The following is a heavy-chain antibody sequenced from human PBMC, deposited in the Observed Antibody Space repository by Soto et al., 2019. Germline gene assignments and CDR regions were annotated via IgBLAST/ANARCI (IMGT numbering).Heavy chain of an antibody. CDR3: AKGFIVVVTVIRPDDAFDV. V-gene: IGHV3-23*01. D-gene: IGHD2-21*02. CDR2: ISGGGGST. Sequence: PGGSMGISCAACGFRLWNLGVNWVCKDPGKGLEWVSGISGGGGSTYYADSVKGRFTISRDPSKNTIFLEMNSLRAEDTAVYYCAKGFIVVVTVIRPDDAFDVSGQGTLVSVSS. J-gene: IGHJ3*01. CDR1: GFRLWNLG.